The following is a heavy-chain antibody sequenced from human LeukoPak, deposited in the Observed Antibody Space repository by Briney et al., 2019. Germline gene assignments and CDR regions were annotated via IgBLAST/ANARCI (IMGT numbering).Heavy chain of an antibody. Sequence: SETLSLTCTVSGGSISSYYWSWIRQPPGKGLEWIGIIYYSGSTYYNPSLKSRLTISVDTSKNQFSLKVSSVTAADTAVYYCARHRAGGSGMAVDYWGQGTLVTVSS. J-gene: IGHJ4*02. CDR3: ARHRAGGSGMAVDY. CDR1: GGSISSYY. CDR2: IYYSGST. D-gene: IGHD3-10*01. V-gene: IGHV4-59*04.